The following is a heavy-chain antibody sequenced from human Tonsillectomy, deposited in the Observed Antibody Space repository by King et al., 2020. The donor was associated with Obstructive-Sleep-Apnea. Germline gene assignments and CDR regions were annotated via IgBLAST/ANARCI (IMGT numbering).Heavy chain of an antibody. Sequence: DVQLVESGGGLVQPGGSLRLSCATSGFTFRSYAMSWVRQAPGKGLEWVSSIRGTGSSSYYADSVKGRFTISRDNSNNTLYLQMNSLRGEDTAVYYCAKGGIPAAGPGWFDPWGQGTLVTVSS. D-gene: IGHD6-13*01. V-gene: IGHV3-23*04. CDR2: IRGTGSSS. CDR3: AKGGIPAAGPGWFDP. J-gene: IGHJ5*02. CDR1: GFTFRSYA.